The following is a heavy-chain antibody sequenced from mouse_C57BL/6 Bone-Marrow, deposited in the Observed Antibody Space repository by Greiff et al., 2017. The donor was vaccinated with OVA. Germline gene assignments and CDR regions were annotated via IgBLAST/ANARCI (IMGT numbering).Heavy chain of an antibody. D-gene: IGHD1-1*02. CDR1: GYTFTSYG. Sequence: VKLQQSGAELARPGASVKLSCKASGYTFTSYGISWVKQRTGQGLEWIGEIYPRSGNTYYNEKFKGKATLTADKSSSTAYMELRSLTSEDSAVYFCGDYAHWYFDVWGTGTTVTVSS. J-gene: IGHJ1*03. CDR2: IYPRSGNT. CDR3: GDYAHWYFDV. V-gene: IGHV1-81*01.